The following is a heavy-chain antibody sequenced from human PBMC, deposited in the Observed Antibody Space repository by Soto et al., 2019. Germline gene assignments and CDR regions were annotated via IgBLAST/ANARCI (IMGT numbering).Heavy chain of an antibody. V-gene: IGHV4-59*08. D-gene: IGHD3-10*01. CDR3: ARHNYGSGSTYFDY. J-gene: IGHJ4*02. CDR2: IYYSGST. Sequence: QVQLQESGPGLVKPSETLSLTCTVSGGSISSYYWSWIRQPPGKGLEWIGYIYYSGSTNYNPSLKGRDTLSVDTSKNQFSLKRNSMTAADTAVYYCARHNYGSGSTYFDYWGQGTLVTVSS. CDR1: GGSISSYY.